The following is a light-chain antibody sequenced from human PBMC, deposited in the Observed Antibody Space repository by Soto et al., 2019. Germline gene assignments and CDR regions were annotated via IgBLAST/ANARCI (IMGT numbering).Light chain of an antibody. V-gene: IGKV4-1*01. CDR1: QSVLYSSNNKNY. Sequence: DIVMTQSPDSLAVSLGERATINCKSSQSVLYSSNNKNYLAWYQQKPGQPPKLLIYWASTRESGVPDRFSGSGSGTDFTPTISSLQAEDVAVYYCQQYYSWWTFGQGTKVEIK. CDR3: QQYYSWWT. J-gene: IGKJ1*01. CDR2: WAS.